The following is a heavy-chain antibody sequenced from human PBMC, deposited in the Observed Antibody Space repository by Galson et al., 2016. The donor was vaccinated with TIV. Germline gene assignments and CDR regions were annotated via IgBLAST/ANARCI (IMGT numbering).Heavy chain of an antibody. V-gene: IGHV6-1*01. Sequence: CAISGDSVSSNSAAWNWIRQSPSRGLEWLGRTYCRSRCYYDYAVSVKSRITIESDTSKNQFSLQLNSVTSEDTAVYYCARAAGRNGATCHATCESFDFWGKGTKFTVSS. D-gene: IGHD3-10*01. CDR2: TYCRSRCYY. J-gene: IGHJ3*01. CDR1: GDSVSSNSAA. CDR3: ARAAGRNGATCHATCESFDF.